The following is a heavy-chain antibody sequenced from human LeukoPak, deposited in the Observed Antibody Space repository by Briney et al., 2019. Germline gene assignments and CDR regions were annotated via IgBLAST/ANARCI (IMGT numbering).Heavy chain of an antibody. J-gene: IGHJ3*02. D-gene: IGHD6-19*01. CDR3: ARDLGSGWYSDAFDI. CDR2: IYTSGST. V-gene: IGHV4-4*07. CDR1: GGSISSYY. Sequence: SETLSLTRTVSGGSISSYYWSWIRQPAGKGLEWIGRIYTSGSTNYNPSLKSRVTMSVDTSKNQFSLKLSSVTAADTAVYYCARDLGSGWYSDAFDIWGQGRMVTVSS.